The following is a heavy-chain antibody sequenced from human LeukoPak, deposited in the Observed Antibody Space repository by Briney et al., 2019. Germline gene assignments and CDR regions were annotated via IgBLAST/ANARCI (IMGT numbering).Heavy chain of an antibody. CDR3: ARTVMSGDGNKVGYFDY. Sequence: PGGSLRLSCAASGFTFSSYSMNWVRQAPGKGLEWVSYISSSSSTIYYADSVKGRLTISRDNSKNTLSLQMNSLRAEDTAVYYCARTVMSGDGNKVGYFDYWGQGSLVTVSS. CDR1: GFTFSSYS. D-gene: IGHD5-24*01. CDR2: ISSSSSTI. J-gene: IGHJ4*02. V-gene: IGHV3-48*01.